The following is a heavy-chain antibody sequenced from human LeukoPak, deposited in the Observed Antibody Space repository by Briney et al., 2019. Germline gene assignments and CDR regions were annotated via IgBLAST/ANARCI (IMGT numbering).Heavy chain of an antibody. Sequence: SETLSLTCAVYGGSFSGYYWSWIRQPPGKGLEWIGEINHSGSTNYNPSLKSRVTISVDTSKNQFSLKLSSVTAADTAVYYCARGVKSDVLRYFDWLSHFDPRGQGTLVTVSS. CDR1: GGSFSGYY. J-gene: IGHJ5*02. CDR3: ARGVKSDVLRYFDWLSHFDP. CDR2: INHSGST. D-gene: IGHD3-9*01. V-gene: IGHV4-34*01.